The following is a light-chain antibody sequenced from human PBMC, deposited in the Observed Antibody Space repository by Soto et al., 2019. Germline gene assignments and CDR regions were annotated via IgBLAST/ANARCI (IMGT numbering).Light chain of an antibody. CDR1: SSDVGGYSY. CDR2: DVT. Sequence: QSVLTQPASVSGSPGQSITISCTGTSSDVGGYSYVAWYQQHPGKAPRLLIYDVTNRPSGISNRVSASKSGNTASLTISGLQAEDEADYYCSSYTSSKTLIFGGGTKLTVL. CDR3: SSYTSSKTLI. J-gene: IGLJ2*01. V-gene: IGLV2-14*01.